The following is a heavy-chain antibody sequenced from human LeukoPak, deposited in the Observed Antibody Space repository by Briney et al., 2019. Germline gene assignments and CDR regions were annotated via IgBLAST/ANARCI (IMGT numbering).Heavy chain of an antibody. CDR1: GFTFSSNA. CDR2: ISGSGGNI. D-gene: IGHD3-10*01. J-gene: IGHJ6*02. Sequence: GGSLRLSCAASGFTFSSNAMSWVRQAPGKGLEWVSGISGSGGNIFYADSVKGRFTISRDNSKNTLYLQMNSLRAEDTAVYYCAKGADYYGSGSYLDGMDVWGQGTTVTVSS. CDR3: AKGADYYGSGSYLDGMDV. V-gene: IGHV3-23*01.